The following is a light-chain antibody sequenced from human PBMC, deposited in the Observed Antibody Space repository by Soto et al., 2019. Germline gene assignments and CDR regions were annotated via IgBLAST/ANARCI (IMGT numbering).Light chain of an antibody. Sequence: EVVLTQSPVTLSLSPGETATLSYRASQSFRGLLAWYQQKPGQAPRLLIYDAYNRAIGIPPRFSGRGSGTDCTLTISRLETEDFSVYYCQQYGSSPITFGQGTRLEIK. CDR2: DAY. CDR3: QQYGSSPIT. CDR1: QSFRGL. J-gene: IGKJ5*01. V-gene: IGKV3-20*01.